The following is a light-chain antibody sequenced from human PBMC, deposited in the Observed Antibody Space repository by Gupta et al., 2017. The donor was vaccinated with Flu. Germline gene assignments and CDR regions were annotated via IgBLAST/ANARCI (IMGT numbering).Light chain of an antibody. CDR2: DTS. CDR1: SCSVSASHL. Sequence: TVTITCGLSSCSVSASHLPGCRQQKRGHPPRTLIDDTSTRSSGVPDRFAGYIVRTKAVVSTAGDQPDDEAYYYCLLYMGSGIGAFGGGTKLTVL. V-gene: IGLV8-61*01. J-gene: IGLJ2*01. CDR3: LLYMGSGIGA.